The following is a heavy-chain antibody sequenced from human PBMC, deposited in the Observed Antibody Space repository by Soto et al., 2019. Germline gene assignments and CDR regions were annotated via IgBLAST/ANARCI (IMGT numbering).Heavy chain of an antibody. CDR2: IKSKTDGGTT. V-gene: IGHV3-15*07. Sequence: GGSLRLSCAASGFTFSNAWMNWVRQAPGKGLEWVGRIKSKTDGGTTDYAAPVKGRFTISRDDSKNTLYLQMNSLKTEDTAVYYCTTPYGDYGTVYYYYYYGMDVWGQGTTVTVSS. J-gene: IGHJ6*02. CDR3: TTPYGDYGTVYYYYYYGMDV. CDR1: GFTFSNAW. D-gene: IGHD4-17*01.